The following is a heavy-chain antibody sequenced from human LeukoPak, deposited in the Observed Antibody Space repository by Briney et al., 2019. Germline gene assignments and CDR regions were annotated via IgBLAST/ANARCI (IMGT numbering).Heavy chain of an antibody. V-gene: IGHV3-48*02. J-gene: IGHJ4*02. Sequence: PGGFLRLSCAASGFTFSSYAMNWVRQAPGKGLEWVSYISSSSSTIYYADSVKGRFTISRDNAKNSLYVQMNSLRDEDTAVYYCARGPVGTLDYWGQGTLVTVSS. CDR1: GFTFSSYA. D-gene: IGHD7-27*01. CDR2: ISSSSSTI. CDR3: ARGPVGTLDY.